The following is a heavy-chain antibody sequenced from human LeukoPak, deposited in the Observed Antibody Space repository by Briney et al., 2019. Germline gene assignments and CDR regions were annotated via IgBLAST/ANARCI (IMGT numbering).Heavy chain of an antibody. V-gene: IGHV3-9*03. CDR2: ISWNSGSI. Sequence: GGSLRLSCAASGFTFDDYAMHWVRQAPGKGLEWVSGISWNSGSIGYADSVKGRFTISRDNAKNSLYLQMNSLRAEDMALYYCAKDKRSGYSYGGGFDYWGQGTLVTVSS. CDR1: GFTFDDYA. CDR3: AKDKRSGYSYGGGFDY. J-gene: IGHJ4*02. D-gene: IGHD5-18*01.